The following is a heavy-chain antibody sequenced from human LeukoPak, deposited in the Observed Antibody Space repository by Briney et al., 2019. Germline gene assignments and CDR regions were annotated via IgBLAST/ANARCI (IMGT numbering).Heavy chain of an antibody. V-gene: IGHV3-7*01. CDR3: ARGNAMGV. CDR2: INQDGSER. Sequence: TGGSLRLSCAASGFTFSSYWMNWARQAPGKGLEWVANINQDGSERYYVDSVKGRFTISRDNAKNSLSLQMNSLRAEDTALYYCARGNAMGVWGQGTTVTASS. J-gene: IGHJ6*02. CDR1: GFTFSSYW.